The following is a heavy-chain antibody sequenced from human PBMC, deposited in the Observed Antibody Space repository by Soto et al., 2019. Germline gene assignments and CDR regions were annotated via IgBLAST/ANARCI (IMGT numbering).Heavy chain of an antibody. CDR1: GGSISSYY. Sequence: SETLSLTCTVSGGSISSYYWSWIRQPPGKGLEWIGYIYYSGSTNYNPSLKSRVTISVDTSKNQFSLKLSSVTAADTAVYYCASFHYDYIWGSYRSWFYFDYWGQGTLVTVSS. CDR2: IYYSGST. D-gene: IGHD3-16*02. CDR3: ASFHYDYIWGSYRSWFYFDY. J-gene: IGHJ4*02. V-gene: IGHV4-59*12.